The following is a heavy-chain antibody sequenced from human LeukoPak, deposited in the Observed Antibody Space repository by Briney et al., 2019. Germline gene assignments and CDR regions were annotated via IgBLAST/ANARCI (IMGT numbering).Heavy chain of an antibody. D-gene: IGHD5-18*01. Sequence: SETLSLTCAVYGGSFSGYYWSWIRQPPGKGLEWIGEINHSGSTNYNPSLKSRVTISVDTSKNQFSLKLSSVTAADTAVYYCARDRSSYGFDYWGQGTLVTVSS. CDR2: INHSGST. CDR1: GGSFSGYY. V-gene: IGHV4-34*01. CDR3: ARDRSSYGFDY. J-gene: IGHJ4*02.